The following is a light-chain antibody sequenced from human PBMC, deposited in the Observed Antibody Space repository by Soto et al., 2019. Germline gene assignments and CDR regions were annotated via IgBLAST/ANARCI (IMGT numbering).Light chain of an antibody. J-gene: IGLJ3*02. V-gene: IGLV2-8*01. Sequence: QSVLTQPPSASGSPGQSVTISCTGTSSDVGAYKYVSWYQQYPGKAPKLMIYEVTKRPSGVPDRFSGSKSGNTASLTVSGLQAEDEAAYYCTSYVGNDIWVFGGGTKLPVL. CDR2: EVT. CDR3: TSYVGNDIWV. CDR1: SSDVGAYKY.